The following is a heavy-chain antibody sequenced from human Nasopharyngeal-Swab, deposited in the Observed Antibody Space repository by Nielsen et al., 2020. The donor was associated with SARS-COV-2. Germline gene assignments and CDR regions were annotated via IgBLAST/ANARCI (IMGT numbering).Heavy chain of an antibody. D-gene: IGHD3-16*02. CDR1: GGSFSGYY. J-gene: IGHJ3*01. V-gene: IGHV4-34*10. CDR2: INDRGNM. CDR3: ARAPSSFQFFFRERGEAFDV. Sequence: SETLSLTCGVHGGSFSGYYWNWIRQTPDKGLQWIGEINDRGNMDHNPSLKSRVTMSVDTSKNQFSLRLSSVTAADTAVYYCARAPSSFQFFFRERGEAFDVWGQGTTVIVSS.